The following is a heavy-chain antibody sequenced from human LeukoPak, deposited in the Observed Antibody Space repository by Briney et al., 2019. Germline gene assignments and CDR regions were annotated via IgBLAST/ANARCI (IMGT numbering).Heavy chain of an antibody. Sequence: ASVKVSCKASGYTFTSYGISWVRQAPGQGLEWMGWISAYNGNTNYAQKLQGRVTMTTDTSTSTAYMELRSLRSDDTAVYYCARVNDYDLLTGPYYFDYWGQGTLVTVSS. CDR2: ISAYNGNT. J-gene: IGHJ4*02. CDR3: ARVNDYDLLTGPYYFDY. V-gene: IGHV1-18*01. D-gene: IGHD3-9*01. CDR1: GYTFTSYG.